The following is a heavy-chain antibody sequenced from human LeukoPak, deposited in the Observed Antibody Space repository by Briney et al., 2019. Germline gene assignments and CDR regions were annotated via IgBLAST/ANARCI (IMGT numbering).Heavy chain of an antibody. CDR1: GGSFSGYY. V-gene: IGHV4-34*01. CDR3: ARHVVAANSSSSTFDY. D-gene: IGHD6-6*01. Sequence: SETLSLTCAVYGGSFSGYYWSWIRQPPGKGLEWIGEINHSGSTNYNPSLKSRVTISVDTSKNQFSLKLSSVTAADTAVYYCARHVVAANSSSSTFDYWGQGTLVTVSS. J-gene: IGHJ4*02. CDR2: INHSGST.